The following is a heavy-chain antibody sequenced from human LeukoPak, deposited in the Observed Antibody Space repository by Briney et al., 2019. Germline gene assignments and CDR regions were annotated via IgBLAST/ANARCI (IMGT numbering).Heavy chain of an antibody. D-gene: IGHD3-9*01. Sequence: SETLSLTCTVSGGSFNTHYWNWIRQPPGKGLEWIGYIYYSGSTNYNPSLKSRVTISVDTSKNQFSLKLSSVTAADTAVYYCARGSLRYFDPWFDPWGQGTLVTVSS. J-gene: IGHJ5*02. CDR1: GGSFNTHY. CDR3: ARGSLRYFDPWFDP. V-gene: IGHV4-59*11. CDR2: IYYSGST.